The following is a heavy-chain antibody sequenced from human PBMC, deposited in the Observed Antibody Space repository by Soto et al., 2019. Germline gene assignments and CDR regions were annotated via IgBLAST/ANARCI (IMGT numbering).Heavy chain of an antibody. CDR2: ISGSGGST. V-gene: IGHV3-23*01. CDR3: AKSEDSSPYFDY. J-gene: IGHJ4*02. Sequence: GGSLRLSCAASGFTFSSYAMSWVRQAPGKGLEWVSAISGSGGSTYYADAVKGRFTISRDNSKNTLYLQMNSLRAEDTAVYYCAKSEDSSPYFDYWGQGTLVTVSS. D-gene: IGHD6-6*01. CDR1: GFTFSSYA.